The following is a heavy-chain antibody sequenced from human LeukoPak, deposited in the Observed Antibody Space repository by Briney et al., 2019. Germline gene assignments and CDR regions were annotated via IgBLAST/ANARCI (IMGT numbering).Heavy chain of an antibody. CDR2: ISAYNGNT. Sequence: GSSVKVSCKASGGTFSSYAISWVRQAPGQGLEWMGWISAYNGNTNYAQKLQGRVTMTTDTSTSTAYMELRSLRSDDTAVYYCARDRRIAAAGPDAFDIWGQGTMVTVSS. D-gene: IGHD6-13*01. CDR1: GGTFSSYA. J-gene: IGHJ3*02. V-gene: IGHV1-18*01. CDR3: ARDRRIAAAGPDAFDI.